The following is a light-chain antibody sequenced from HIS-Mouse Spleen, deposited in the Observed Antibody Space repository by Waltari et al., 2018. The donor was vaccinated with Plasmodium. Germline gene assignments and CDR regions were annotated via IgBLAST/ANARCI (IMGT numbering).Light chain of an antibody. CDR2: GAS. V-gene: IGKV3-15*01. Sequence: EIVMTQSPATLSVSPGARATLSCRASQSVSSNLAWYQQKPGQAPRLLIYGASTRATGIPARFSGSGSGTEFTLTISSLQSEEFAVYYCQQYNNWSFTCGPGTKVDIK. J-gene: IGKJ3*01. CDR3: QQYNNWSFT. CDR1: QSVSSN.